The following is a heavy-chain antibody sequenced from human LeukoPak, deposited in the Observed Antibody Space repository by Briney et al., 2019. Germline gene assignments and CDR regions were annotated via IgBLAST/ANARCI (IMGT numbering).Heavy chain of an antibody. CDR1: GFTFSSYS. J-gene: IGHJ2*01. CDR2: ITTSSTYI. CDR3: AIVINYWYFDR. D-gene: IGHD3-16*01. V-gene: IGHV3-21*04. Sequence: GGSLRLSCAASGFTFSSYSMSWVRQAPGKGLEWVSSITTSSTYISYADPVKGRFTISRDNAKNSLYLQMNSLRAEDTAVYYCAIVINYWYFDRWGRGTLVTVSS.